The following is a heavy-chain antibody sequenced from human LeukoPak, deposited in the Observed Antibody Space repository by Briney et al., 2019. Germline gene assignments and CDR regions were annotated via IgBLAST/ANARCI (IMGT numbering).Heavy chain of an antibody. Sequence: GGSLRLSCAASRFTFSSYAMSWIRQAPGKGLEWVSGISGSGAGTYYADSVKGRFTISRDNSKNTLYLQMNSLRAEDTAVYYCARGYPRGYWGQGTLVTVSS. D-gene: IGHD1-14*01. V-gene: IGHV3-23*01. CDR1: RFTFSSYA. CDR2: ISGSGAGT. CDR3: ARGYPRGY. J-gene: IGHJ4*02.